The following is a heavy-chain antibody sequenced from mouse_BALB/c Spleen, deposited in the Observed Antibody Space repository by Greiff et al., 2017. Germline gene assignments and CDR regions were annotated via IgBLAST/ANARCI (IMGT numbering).Heavy chain of an antibody. D-gene: IGHD1-1*01. V-gene: IGHV1-63*02. CDR3: ASYYGSSYEVDY. CDR2: IYPGGGYT. CDR1: GYTFTNYW. Sequence: VQLQQSGAELVRPGTSVKISCKASGYTFTNYWLGWVKQRPGQGLEWIGYIYPGGGYTNYNEKFKGKATLTADTSSSTAYMQLSSLTSEDSAVYFDASYYGSSYEVDYWGQGTTLTVSS. J-gene: IGHJ2*01.